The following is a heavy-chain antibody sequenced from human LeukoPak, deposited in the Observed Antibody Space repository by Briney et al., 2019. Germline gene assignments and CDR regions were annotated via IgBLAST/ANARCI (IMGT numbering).Heavy chain of an antibody. CDR1: GFTFSSFW. Sequence: LRLSCSASGFTFSSFWLSWVRQPPGKGLEWIGYIYYSGSTFYNPSLKSRVTISVDTSKNQFSLRLSSVTAADTAVYYCARGYDYGDYYFDFWGQGALVTVSS. D-gene: IGHD4-17*01. V-gene: IGHV4-30-4*08. J-gene: IGHJ4*02. CDR3: ARGYDYGDYYFDF. CDR2: IYYSGST.